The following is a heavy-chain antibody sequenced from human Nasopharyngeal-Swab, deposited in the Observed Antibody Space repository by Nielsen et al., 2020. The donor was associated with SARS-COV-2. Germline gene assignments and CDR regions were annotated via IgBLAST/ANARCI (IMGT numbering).Heavy chain of an antibody. CDR1: GYTFTAYQ. Sequence: SVKVSCKTSGYTFTAYQVHWVRQAPGQGLEWMGGIIPILGIANYAQKFQGRVTITADKSTSTAYMELSSLRSEDTAVYYCARDGNDYGDSWVDYWGQGTLVTVSS. V-gene: IGHV1-69*10. D-gene: IGHD4-17*01. J-gene: IGHJ4*02. CDR2: IIPILGIA. CDR3: ARDGNDYGDSWVDY.